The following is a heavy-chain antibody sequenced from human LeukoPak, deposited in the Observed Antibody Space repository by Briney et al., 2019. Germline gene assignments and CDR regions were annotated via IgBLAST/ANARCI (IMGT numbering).Heavy chain of an antibody. D-gene: IGHD2-8*01. CDR3: ARVNGSRAFDI. J-gene: IGHJ3*02. Sequence: ASVKVSCKASGGTFSSYAISWVRQAPGQGLEWMGGIIPIFGTANYAQKFQGRVTITADKSTSTAYMELSSLRSEDTPVYYCARVNGSRAFDIWGQGTMVTVSS. V-gene: IGHV1-69*06. CDR2: IIPIFGTA. CDR1: GGTFSSYA.